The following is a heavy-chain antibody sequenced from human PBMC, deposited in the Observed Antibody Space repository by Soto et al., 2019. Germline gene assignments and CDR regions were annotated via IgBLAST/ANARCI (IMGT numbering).Heavy chain of an antibody. CDR2: INAANGDT. J-gene: IGHJ5*02. CDR1: GYTFTSYG. V-gene: IGHV1-3*01. CDR3: LRRHVSATGIDWFDP. D-gene: IGHD6-13*01. Sequence: ASVKVSCKASGYTFTSYGIHWVRQAPGQRLEGMGWINAANGDTKYSPKFQGRVTITRDTSASTAYMELSSLRSEDTAVYYCLRRHVSATGIDWFDPWGQGTLVTVSS.